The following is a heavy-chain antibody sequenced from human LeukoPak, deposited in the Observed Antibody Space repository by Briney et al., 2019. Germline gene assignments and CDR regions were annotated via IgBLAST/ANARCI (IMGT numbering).Heavy chain of an antibody. D-gene: IGHD6-19*01. CDR1: GFTFDDYA. CDR3: AKDMALYSSGWHPLDY. V-gene: IGHV3-9*01. CDR2: ISWNGGSI. Sequence: GGSLRLSCAASGFTFDDYAMHWVRQAPGKGLEWVSGISWNGGSIGYADSVKGRFTISRDNAKNSPYLQMNSLRAEDTALYYCAKDMALYSSGWHPLDYWGQGTLVTVSS. J-gene: IGHJ4*02.